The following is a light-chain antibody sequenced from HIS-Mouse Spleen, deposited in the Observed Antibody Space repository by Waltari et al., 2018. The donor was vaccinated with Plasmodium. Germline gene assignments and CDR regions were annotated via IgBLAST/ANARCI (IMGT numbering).Light chain of an antibody. CDR2: EVS. Sequence: QSALTQPPSASGSPGQSVTISCTGTSSDVGCYNYVSWYQQNPGKAPKLMIYEVSKRPSGVPDRFSGSKSGNTASLTVSGLQAEDEADYYCSSYAGSNNLVFGGGTKLTVL. CDR1: SSDVGCYNY. CDR3: SSYAGSNNLV. V-gene: IGLV2-8*01. J-gene: IGLJ2*01.